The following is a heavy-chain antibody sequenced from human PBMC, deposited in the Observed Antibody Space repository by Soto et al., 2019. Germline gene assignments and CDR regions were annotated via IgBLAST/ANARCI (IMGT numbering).Heavy chain of an antibody. CDR1: GFTFSSYG. CDR2: ISYDGSNK. D-gene: IGHD4-17*01. Sequence: GGSLRLSCAASGFTFSSYGMHWVRQAPAKDLEWVAVISYDGSNKYYADSVKGRFTTSRDNYNNTLYLQMNSLRAEDTAVYYCAKDWGDYADFDCWGQVTLIAV. J-gene: IGHJ4*02. CDR3: AKDWGDYADFDC. V-gene: IGHV3-30*18.